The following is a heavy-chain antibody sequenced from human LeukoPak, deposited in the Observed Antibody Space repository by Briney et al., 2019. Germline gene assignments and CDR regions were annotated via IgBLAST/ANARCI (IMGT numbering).Heavy chain of an antibody. CDR3: ARVKRVVPAAMFGGPRYYMDV. D-gene: IGHD2-2*01. V-gene: IGHV1-8*01. CDR1: GYTFTGYD. CDR2: MNPNSGNT. Sequence: EASVKVSCKASGYTFTGYDINWVRQATGQGLEWMGWMNPNSGNTGYAQKFQGRVTMTRNTSISTAYMELSSLRSGDTAVYYCARVKRVVPAAMFGGPRYYMDVWGKGTTVTVSS. J-gene: IGHJ6*03.